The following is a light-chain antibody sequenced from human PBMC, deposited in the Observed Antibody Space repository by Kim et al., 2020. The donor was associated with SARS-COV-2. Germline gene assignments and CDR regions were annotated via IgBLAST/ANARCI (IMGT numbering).Light chain of an antibody. CDR1: QGIGND. CDR2: AAS. CDR3: LQHRTFPLT. V-gene: IGKV1-17*01. Sequence: DIQMTQSPSSLSASVGDRVTITCRASQGIGNDLGWYQQKPGKAPKRLIYAASSLQSGVPSRFSGSGSGTEFTLTISSLQPEDFATYYCLQHRTFPLTFGQGTKLEI. J-gene: IGKJ2*01.